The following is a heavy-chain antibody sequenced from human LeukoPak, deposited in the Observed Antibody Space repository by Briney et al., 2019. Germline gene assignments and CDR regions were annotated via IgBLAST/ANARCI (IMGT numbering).Heavy chain of an antibody. CDR2: IQQDGSEK. Sequence: AGGSLRLSCAASGFTFSDHWMSWVRQAPGKGLEWVANIQQDGSEKYYVDSVKGRFTISRDNAKKSLFLQVSSLRGEDTAVYYCARDRGFSYGIDFWGQGTLVTVSS. J-gene: IGHJ4*02. D-gene: IGHD5-18*01. CDR3: ARDRGFSYGIDF. CDR1: GFTFSDHW. V-gene: IGHV3-7*04.